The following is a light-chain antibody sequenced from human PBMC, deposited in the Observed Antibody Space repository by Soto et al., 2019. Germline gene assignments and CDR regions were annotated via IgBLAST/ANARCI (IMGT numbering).Light chain of an antibody. CDR2: AAS. CDR3: QQSYSTPPIT. J-gene: IGKJ4*01. V-gene: IGKV1-39*01. Sequence: DIQMTQSPSSLSASVVSRGTITCRASQSISSYLNWYQQKPGKAPKLLIYAASSLQSGVPSRFSGSGSGTDFTLTISSLQPEDFATYYCQQSYSTPPITFGGGTKVDI. CDR1: QSISSY.